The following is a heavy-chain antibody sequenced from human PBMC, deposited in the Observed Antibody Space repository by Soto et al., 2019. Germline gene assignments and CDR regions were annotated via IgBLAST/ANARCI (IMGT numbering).Heavy chain of an antibody. CDR3: ARDAFDRSTRAFDS. CDR1: GDFISYYS. Sequence: PSETLSLTCTVSGDFISYYSWAWIRQSAGKGLEWIGRVYSTVTIFYNPSLKSRATMSVDTSKNQFSLKLTSVNAADTAVYYCARDAFDRSTRAFDSWGQGTPVTVSS. V-gene: IGHV4-4*07. J-gene: IGHJ5*01. D-gene: IGHD6-13*01. CDR2: VYSTVTI.